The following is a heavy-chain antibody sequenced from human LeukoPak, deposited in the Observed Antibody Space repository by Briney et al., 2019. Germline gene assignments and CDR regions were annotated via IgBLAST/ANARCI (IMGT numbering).Heavy chain of an antibody. Sequence: GGSLRLSCAASGFTFGTYWMGWVRQAPGKGLEWVANIKQDGSEKSYVDSVKGRFTISRDNAKNSLYLQMNSLRAEDTAVYYCAREPFEGHSYGYGDYWGQGTLVTVSS. CDR1: GFTFGTYW. J-gene: IGHJ4*02. V-gene: IGHV3-7*01. CDR2: IKQDGSEK. CDR3: AREPFEGHSYGYGDY. D-gene: IGHD5-18*01.